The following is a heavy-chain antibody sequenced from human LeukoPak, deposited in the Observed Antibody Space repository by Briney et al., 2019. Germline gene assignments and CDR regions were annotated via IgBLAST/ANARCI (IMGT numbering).Heavy chain of an antibody. CDR1: GFTLSSYG. CDR2: IRYDGSNK. V-gene: IGHV3-30*02. J-gene: IGHJ4*02. CDR3: AKVRSTYNDY. Sequence: GGSLRLSCAASGFTLSSYGMHWVRQAPGKGLEWVAFIRYDGSNKYYADSVMGRFTISRDNSKNTLYLQMNSLRTEDTAVFYCAKVRSTYNDYWGQGTLVTVSS. D-gene: IGHD2-2*01.